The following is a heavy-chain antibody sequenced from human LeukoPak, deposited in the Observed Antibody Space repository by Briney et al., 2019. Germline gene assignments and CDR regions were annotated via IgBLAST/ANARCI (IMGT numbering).Heavy chain of an antibody. CDR1: GDTFSSYA. Sequence: EASVKVSCKASGDTFSSYAISWVRQAPGQGLEWMGGIIPIFGTANYAQKFQGRVTITADESTSTAYMELSSLRSEDTAVYYCARGAPRVTAKRGYSGYDWGGFDYWGQGTLVTVSS. D-gene: IGHD5-12*01. CDR3: ARGAPRVTAKRGYSGYDWGGFDY. CDR2: IIPIFGTA. V-gene: IGHV1-69*01. J-gene: IGHJ4*02.